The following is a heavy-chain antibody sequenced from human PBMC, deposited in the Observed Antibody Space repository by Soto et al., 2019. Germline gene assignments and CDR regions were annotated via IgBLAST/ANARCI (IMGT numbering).Heavy chain of an antibody. CDR1: GGSISSYY. D-gene: IGHD3-10*01. CDR3: ARQPQTPYGSGSYFGP. CDR2: IYYSGST. J-gene: IGHJ5*02. V-gene: IGHV4-59*08. Sequence: SSETLSLTCTVSGGSISSYYWSWIRQPPGKGLEWIGYIYYSGSTNYNPSLKSRVTISVDTSKNQFSLKLRSVTAADTAVYYCARQPQTPYGSGSYFGPWGQGTLVTVSS.